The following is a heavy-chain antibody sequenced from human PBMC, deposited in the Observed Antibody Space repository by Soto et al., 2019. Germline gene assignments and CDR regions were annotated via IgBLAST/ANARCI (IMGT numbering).Heavy chain of an antibody. V-gene: IGHV3-23*01. CDR3: VRNSGYDYYDSTGIEW. CDR2: IGSSGGTT. CDR1: GFTFSSYA. D-gene: IGHD5-12*01. Sequence: GGSLRLSCAASGFTFSSYAMTWHRRAPGKGLEWVLAIGSSGGTTYYADSVKGRITISRDNSRNRLYLQMNSLRDEDTAVYYCVRNSGYDYYDSTGIEWWGQGTLVTVS. J-gene: IGHJ4*02.